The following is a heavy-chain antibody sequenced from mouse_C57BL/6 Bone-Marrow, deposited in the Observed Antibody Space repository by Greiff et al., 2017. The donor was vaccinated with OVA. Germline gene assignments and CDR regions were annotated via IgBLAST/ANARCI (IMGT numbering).Heavy chain of an antibody. D-gene: IGHD1-1*01. V-gene: IGHV5-17*01. CDR2: ISSGSSTI. Sequence: EVLGVESGGGLVKPGGSLKLSCAASGFTFSDYGMHWVRQAPEKGLEWVAYISSGSSTIYYADTVKGRFTISRDNAKNTLFLQMTSLRSEDTAMYYCARTTTVVERYFDVWGTGTTVTVSS. CDR3: ARTTTVVERYFDV. J-gene: IGHJ1*03. CDR1: GFTFSDYG.